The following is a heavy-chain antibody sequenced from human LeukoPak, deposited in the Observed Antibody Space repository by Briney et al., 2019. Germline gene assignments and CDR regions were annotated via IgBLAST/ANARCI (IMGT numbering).Heavy chain of an antibody. Sequence: ASVKVSCKASGYTFTGYYMHWVRQAPGQGLEWMGWINPNSGGTNYAQKFQGRVTMTRDTSISTAYMELSRLRSDDTAVYYCARNEGSGSYPDHHEIWGQGTMVTVSS. V-gene: IGHV1-2*02. CDR2: INPNSGGT. CDR3: ARNEGSGSYPDHHEI. CDR1: GYTFTGYY. J-gene: IGHJ3*02. D-gene: IGHD1-26*01.